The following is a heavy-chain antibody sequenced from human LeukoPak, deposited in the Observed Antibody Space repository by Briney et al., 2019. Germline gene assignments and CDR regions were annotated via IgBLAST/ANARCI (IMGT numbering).Heavy chain of an antibody. CDR3: ARAPPERWLREGGDFDP. J-gene: IGHJ5*02. Sequence: AASVKVSCKASGYTFTVYYMHWVRQAPGQGLEWMGWINPNSGGTNYAQKFQGRVTMTRDTSISKAYMELSRLRSDDTAVYYCARAPPERWLREGGDFDPWGQGTLVTVSS. D-gene: IGHD5-24*01. CDR1: GYTFTVYY. CDR2: INPNSGGT. V-gene: IGHV1-2*02.